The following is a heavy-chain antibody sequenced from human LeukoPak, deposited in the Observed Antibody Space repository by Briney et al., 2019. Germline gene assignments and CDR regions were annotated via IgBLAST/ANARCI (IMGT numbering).Heavy chain of an antibody. D-gene: IGHD5-24*01. Sequence: PSETLSLTCTVSGGSITSSSYYWGWIRQPPGKGLEWIGNMYYSGNTYYNPSLKSRVTISVDTSKNQFSLKLSSVAAADTAMYYCARGRRDGYNLKYFDYWGQGTLVTVSS. CDR1: GGSITSSSYY. J-gene: IGHJ4*02. CDR3: ARGRRDGYNLKYFDY. V-gene: IGHV4-39*01. CDR2: MYYSGNT.